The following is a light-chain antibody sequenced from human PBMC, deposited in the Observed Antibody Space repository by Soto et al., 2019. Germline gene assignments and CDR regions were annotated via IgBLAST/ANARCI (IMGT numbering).Light chain of an antibody. CDR1: DGINIY. V-gene: IGKV1-16*01. CDR2: GAT. J-gene: IGKJ4*01. CDR3: QQYQRYPPS. Sequence: DIQMTQSPPSLSASLGDRVTIICRASDGINIYLDWFQQKQGKAPKSPIYGATSLQRGVPSRFSGSGGDTDFSLTISSLQPEDIANYYCQQYQRYPPSFGGGTKVDNK.